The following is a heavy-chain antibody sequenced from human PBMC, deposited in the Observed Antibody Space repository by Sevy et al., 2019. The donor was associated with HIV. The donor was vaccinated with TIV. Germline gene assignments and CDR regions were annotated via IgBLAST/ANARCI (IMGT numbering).Heavy chain of an antibody. V-gene: IGHV3-23*01. CDR3: AAVAGTPLTAFDI. CDR2: ISGSGGRT. CDR1: GFTFSSYA. D-gene: IGHD6-19*01. J-gene: IGHJ3*02. Sequence: GGSLRLSCAASGFTFSSYAMSWVRQAPGKGLEWVSAISGSGGRTYYADSVKGRFTISRDNSKNPLYLQMNSMSAEDTAVYYCAAVAGTPLTAFDIWGQGTMVTVSS.